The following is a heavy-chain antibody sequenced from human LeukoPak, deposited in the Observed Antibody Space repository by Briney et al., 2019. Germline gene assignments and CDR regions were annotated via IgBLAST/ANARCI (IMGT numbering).Heavy chain of an antibody. V-gene: IGHV3-48*04. CDR1: GFTFSSYS. J-gene: IGHJ4*02. CDR2: ISSSSSTI. D-gene: IGHD5-24*01. CDR3: ASLRMATSRDY. Sequence: GGSLRLSCAASGFTFSSYSMNWVRQAPGKGLEWVSYISSSSSTIYYADSVKGRFTISRDNAKNSLYLQMNSLRAEDTAVYYCASLRMATSRDYWGQGTLATVSS.